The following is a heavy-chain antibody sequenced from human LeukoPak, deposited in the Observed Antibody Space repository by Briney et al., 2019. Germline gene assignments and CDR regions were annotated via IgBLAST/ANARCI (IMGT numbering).Heavy chain of an antibody. Sequence: GGSLRLSCAASGFTFSSYWMHWVRQAPGKGLVWVSRINSDGSSTSSADSVKGRFTISRDNAKNTLYLQMNSLRAEDTAVYYCARAPMIVVASYFDYWGQGTLVTVSS. CDR1: GFTFSSYW. V-gene: IGHV3-74*01. CDR3: ARAPMIVVASYFDY. CDR2: INSDGSST. D-gene: IGHD3-22*01. J-gene: IGHJ4*02.